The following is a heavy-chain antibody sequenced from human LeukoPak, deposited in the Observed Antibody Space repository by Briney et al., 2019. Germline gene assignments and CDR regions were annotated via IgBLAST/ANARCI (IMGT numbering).Heavy chain of an antibody. D-gene: IGHD3-10*01. CDR2: INHSGST. Sequence: SETLSLTCAVYGGSFSGYYWSWIRQPPGKGLEWIGEINHSGSTNYNPSLKSRVTISVDTSKNQFSLKLSSVTAADTAMYYCARGGYYGSGSYYSVGDYWGQGTLVTVSS. CDR1: GGSFSGYY. J-gene: IGHJ4*02. V-gene: IGHV4-34*01. CDR3: ARGGYYGSGSYYSVGDY.